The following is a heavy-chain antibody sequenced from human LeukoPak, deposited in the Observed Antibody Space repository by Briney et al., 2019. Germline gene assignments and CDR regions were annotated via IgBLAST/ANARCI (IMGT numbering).Heavy chain of an antibody. Sequence: SETLSLTCTVSGGSISTYYWSWIRQSPGKGLEWIGYMSYSGNNNYSPSLESRVTVSVDTSKNQFSLKLTSVTAADTAVYYCARNGGGWSFDYWGQGTLVTVSS. D-gene: IGHD6-19*01. CDR2: MSYSGNN. CDR3: ARNGGGWSFDY. CDR1: GGSISTYY. J-gene: IGHJ4*02. V-gene: IGHV4-59*08.